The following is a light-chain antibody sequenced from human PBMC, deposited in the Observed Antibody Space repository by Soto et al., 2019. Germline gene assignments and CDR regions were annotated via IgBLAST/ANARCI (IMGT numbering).Light chain of an antibody. CDR3: MHTVRTPWT. J-gene: IGKJ1*01. V-gene: IGKV2-28*01. Sequence: DIVMSQSPLSLPVTPGDPASISCRAIQSLVHHNGYNFLDWYLQKPGQSPRLLIYLGSNRASGVPDRFSCNGSGTDFTLKISRVEADDVGVYYCMHTVRTPWTVGMGTQVVI. CDR1: QSLVHHNGYNF. CDR2: LGS.